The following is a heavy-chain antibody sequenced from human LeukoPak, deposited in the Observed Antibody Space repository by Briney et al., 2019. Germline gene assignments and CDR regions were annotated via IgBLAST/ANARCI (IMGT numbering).Heavy chain of an antibody. CDR1: GFTVSSNY. J-gene: IGHJ3*02. Sequence: GGSLRLSCAASGFTVSSNYMSWVRQAPGKGLEWVSVIYSGGSTYYADSVKGRFTISRDNSKNTLYLQMNSLRAEDTAAYYCARVSVLLWFGEYAEAFDIWGQGTMVTVSS. CDR2: IYSGGST. D-gene: IGHD3-10*01. V-gene: IGHV3-66*01. CDR3: ARVSVLLWFGEYAEAFDI.